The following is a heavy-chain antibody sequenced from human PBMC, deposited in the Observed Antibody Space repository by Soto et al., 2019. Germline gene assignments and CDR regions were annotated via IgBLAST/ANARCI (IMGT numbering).Heavy chain of an antibody. D-gene: IGHD3-3*01. CDR3: ASVDYDFWSGYPNWFDP. J-gene: IGHJ5*02. CDR2: IYYSGST. CDR1: GGSISSSSYY. V-gene: IGHV4-39*07. Sequence: SETLSLTCTVSGGSISSSSYYWGWIRQPPGKGLEWIGSIYYSGSTYYNPSLKSRVTISVDTSKNQFSLKLSSVTAADTAVYYWASVDYDFWSGYPNWFDPWGQGTLVTVSS.